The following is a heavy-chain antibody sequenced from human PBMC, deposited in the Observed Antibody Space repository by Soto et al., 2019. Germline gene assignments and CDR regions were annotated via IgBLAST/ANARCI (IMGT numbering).Heavy chain of an antibody. CDR2: IYYSGST. D-gene: IGHD3-9*01. CDR3: AGDVRILRYFDWFKCGMDV. CDR1: GGSISSGDYY. J-gene: IGHJ6*02. V-gene: IGHV4-30-4*01. Sequence: SETLSLTCTVSGGSISSGDYYWSWIRQPPGKGLEWIGYIYYSGSTYYNPSLKSRVTISVDTSKNQFSLKLSSVTAADTAVYYWAGDVRILRYFDWFKCGMDVWGQATTVAVS.